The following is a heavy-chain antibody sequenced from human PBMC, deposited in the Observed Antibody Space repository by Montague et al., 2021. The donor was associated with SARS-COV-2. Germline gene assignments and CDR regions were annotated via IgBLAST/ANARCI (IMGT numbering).Heavy chain of an antibody. D-gene: IGHD6-6*01. CDR2: MYYTGHT. CDR3: ARSRANVPSRPGFDY. J-gene: IGHJ4*02. CDR1: GASVASGNFY. V-gene: IGHV4-61*01. Sequence: SETLSLTCTVSGASVASGNFYWSWIRQPPGKGLEWIGYMYYTGHTNYNPSPESRATMPVDPSKNQFSLTLTSVTAADAAVYYCARSRANVPSRPGFDYWGQGALVTVSS.